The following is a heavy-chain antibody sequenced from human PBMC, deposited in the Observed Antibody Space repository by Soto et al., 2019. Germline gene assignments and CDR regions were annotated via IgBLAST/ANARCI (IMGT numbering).Heavy chain of an antibody. J-gene: IGHJ4*02. V-gene: IGHV3-23*01. CDR3: ARISYHYDSSGYYYDY. D-gene: IGHD3-22*01. CDR1: GFTLSSSA. CDR2: ISGSGGAT. Sequence: EVQLLESGGGLVQPGGSLRLSCAASGFTLSSSAMSWVRQAPGKGLEWVSSISGSGGATSYADSVQGRFTISRDNSKNLLYLQMNNLRAGDTAVYCCARISYHYDSSGYYYDYWGQGTLATVSS.